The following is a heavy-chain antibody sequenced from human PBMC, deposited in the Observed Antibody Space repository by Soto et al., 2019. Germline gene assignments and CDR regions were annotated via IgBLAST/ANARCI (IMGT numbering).Heavy chain of an antibody. J-gene: IGHJ4*02. Sequence: QVQLVQSGAEVKKPGSSLKLSCRASGGSFTSYSISWLRQAPGQGLEWMGGIIPVFGTTSYAQRLQGRVTITADESTSTAYLDLSSLISEDTAVYYCARDPQIYCTSSSCHSYFDSWGQGTLVTVSS. CDR1: GGSFTSYS. CDR2: IIPVFGTT. D-gene: IGHD2-2*01. V-gene: IGHV1-69*01. CDR3: ARDPQIYCTSSSCHSYFDS.